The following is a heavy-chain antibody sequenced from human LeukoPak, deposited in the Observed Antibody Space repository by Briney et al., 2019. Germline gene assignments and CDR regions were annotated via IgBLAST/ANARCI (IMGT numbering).Heavy chain of an antibody. CDR2: IGSDSSPK. V-gene: IGHV3-48*01. CDR1: GFTFSSYS. J-gene: IGHJ4*02. Sequence: GGSLRLSCAASGFTFSSYSMNWVRQVPGKGLEWVSYIGSDSSPKYYADSVWGRFTISRDNAKNSLYLQMNSLRAEDTAVYYCAIGWGYGNTYYFDDWGQGTLVTVSS. CDR3: AIGWGYGNTYYFDD. D-gene: IGHD7-27*01.